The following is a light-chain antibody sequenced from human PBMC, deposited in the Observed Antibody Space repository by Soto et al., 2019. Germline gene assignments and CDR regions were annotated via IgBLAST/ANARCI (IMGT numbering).Light chain of an antibody. Sequence: QSVLTQPASVSGSPGQSITISCTGTSSDVGGYNYVSWYQQHPGKAPKLMIYEVSNRPSGVSNRFSGSKSGNTASLTISGLQAEAEADYYCSSYTSSSTYVFVAGTKVTVL. J-gene: IGLJ1*01. CDR1: SSDVGGYNY. V-gene: IGLV2-14*01. CDR2: EVS. CDR3: SSYTSSSTYV.